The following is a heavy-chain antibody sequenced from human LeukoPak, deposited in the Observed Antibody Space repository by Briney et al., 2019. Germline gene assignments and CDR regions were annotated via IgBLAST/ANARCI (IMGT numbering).Heavy chain of an antibody. J-gene: IGHJ6*02. CDR3: ARDEAGGYSYGNYYYYYGMDV. V-gene: IGHV1-69*13. Sequence: ASVKVSCKASGGTFSSYAISWVRQAPGQGLEWMGGIIPIFGTANYAQKFQGRVTITADESTSTAYMGLSSLRSEDTAVYYCARDEAGGYSYGNYYYYYGMDVWGQGTTVTVSS. D-gene: IGHD5-18*01. CDR2: IIPIFGTA. CDR1: GGTFSSYA.